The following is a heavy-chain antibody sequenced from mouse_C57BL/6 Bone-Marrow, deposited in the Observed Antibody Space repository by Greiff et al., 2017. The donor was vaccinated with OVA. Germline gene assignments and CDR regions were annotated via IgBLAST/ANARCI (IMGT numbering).Heavy chain of an antibody. J-gene: IGHJ4*01. CDR2: INYDGSST. Sequence: EVNVVESEGGLVQPGSSMKLSCTASGFTFSDYYMAWVRQVPEKGLEWVANINYDGSSTYYLDSLKSRFIISRDNAKNILYLQMSSLKSEDTATYYCARVLGYADAMDYWGQGTSVTVSS. D-gene: IGHD2-14*01. CDR3: ARVLGYADAMDY. CDR1: GFTFSDYY. V-gene: IGHV5-16*01.